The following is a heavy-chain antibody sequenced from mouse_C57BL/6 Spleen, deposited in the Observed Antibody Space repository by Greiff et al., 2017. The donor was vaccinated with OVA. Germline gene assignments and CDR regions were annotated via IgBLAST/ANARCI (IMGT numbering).Heavy chain of an antibody. J-gene: IGHJ1*03. CDR3: ARSPYYGSSEGYFDV. Sequence: VKLVESGAELARPGASVKMSCKASGYTFTSYTMHWVKQRPGQGLEWIGYINPSSGYTKYNQKFKDKATLTADKSSSTAYMQLSSLTSEDSAVYYCARSPYYGSSEGYFDVWGTGTTVTVSS. D-gene: IGHD1-1*01. CDR1: GYTFTSYT. CDR2: INPSSGYT. V-gene: IGHV1-4*01.